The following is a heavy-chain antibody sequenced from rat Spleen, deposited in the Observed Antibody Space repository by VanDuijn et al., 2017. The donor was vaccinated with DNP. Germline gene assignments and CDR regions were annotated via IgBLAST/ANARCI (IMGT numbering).Heavy chain of an antibody. J-gene: IGHJ2*01. CDR2: INANGGST. V-gene: IGHV5-25*01. CDR3: ARRSDYHDY. CDR1: GFTFSDYY. Sequence: EVQLVESGGGLVLPGWSLRLSCAASGFTFSDYYMAWVRQAPTKGLEWVTSINANGGSTSYRDSVKGRFTISRDNAKSTLYLQMDSLRSEDTATYYCARRSDYHDYWGQGVMVTVSS.